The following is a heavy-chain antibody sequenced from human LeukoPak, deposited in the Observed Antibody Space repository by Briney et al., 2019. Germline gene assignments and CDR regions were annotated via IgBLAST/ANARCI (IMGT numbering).Heavy chain of an antibody. Sequence: SSQTLSLTCTVSGGSISGGSYSGCSMLQPGGWGVWRICRIYTGGSTNYTPSLKSRPTLSVVTSKNQFTLKLSSQTDSDTAVYSGARDFACPHILGANCGGWCDPWCQGTLVIVSS. CDR2: IYTGGST. CDR1: GGSISGGSYS. CDR3: ARDFACPHILGANCGGWCDP. D-gene: IGHD1-26*01. V-gene: IGHV4-61*02. J-gene: IGHJ5*02.